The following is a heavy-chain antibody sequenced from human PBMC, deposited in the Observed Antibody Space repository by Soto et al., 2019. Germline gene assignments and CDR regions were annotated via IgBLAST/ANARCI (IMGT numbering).Heavy chain of an antibody. CDR2: IYYSGIT. Sequence: SETLSLTCTVSGGSTSSGDYSWSWIRQPPGEGLEWIGYIYYSGITYYNPSLKNRLTISQDTSKNQFSLKLRSVTAADTAVYYCARQYGGYEYYFDYWGQGTLVTVSS. J-gene: IGHJ4*02. CDR1: GGSTSSGDYS. D-gene: IGHD5-12*01. V-gene: IGHV4-30-4*01. CDR3: ARQYGGYEYYFDY.